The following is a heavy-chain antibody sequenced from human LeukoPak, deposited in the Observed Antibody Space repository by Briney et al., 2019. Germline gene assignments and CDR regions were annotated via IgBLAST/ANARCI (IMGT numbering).Heavy chain of an antibody. V-gene: IGHV5-51*01. D-gene: IGHD6-19*01. CDR1: GYSFTSYW. J-gene: IGHJ4*02. CDR3: ARHDSIAVAGTIDY. CDR2: IYPGDSDT. Sequence: NLGESLKISCKGSGYSFTSYWIGWVRHMPGKGLEWMGIIYPGDSDTRYSPSFQGQVTISADKSISTAYLQWSSLKASDTAMYYCARHDSIAVAGTIDYWGQGALVTVSS.